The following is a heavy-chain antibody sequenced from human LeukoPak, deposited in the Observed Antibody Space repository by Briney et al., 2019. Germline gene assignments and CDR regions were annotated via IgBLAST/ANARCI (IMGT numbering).Heavy chain of an antibody. V-gene: IGHV3-74*01. J-gene: IGHJ3*02. Sequence: VGSLRLSCAASGFTFSSYWMHRVRQAPGKGLGWVSRINSDGSSTSYADSVKGRFTISRDNAKNTLYLQMNSLRAEDTAVYYCARKSYYYDSSGYYDAFDIWGQGTMVTVSS. CDR3: ARKSYYYDSSGYYDAFDI. CDR2: INSDGSST. D-gene: IGHD3-22*01. CDR1: GFTFSSYW.